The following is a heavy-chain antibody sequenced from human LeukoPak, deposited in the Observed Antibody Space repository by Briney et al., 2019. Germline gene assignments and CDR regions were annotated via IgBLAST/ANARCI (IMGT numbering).Heavy chain of an antibody. CDR3: ARHSGYSSSWCYYGMDV. D-gene: IGHD6-13*01. J-gene: IGHJ6*02. CDR2: IYYSGST. V-gene: IGHV4-39*01. Sequence: SETLSLTCTVSGGSISSSSYYWGWIRQPPGKGLEWIGSIYYSGSTYYNPSLKSRVTISVDTSKNQFSLKLSSVTAADTAVYYCARHSGYSSSWCYYGMDVWGQGTTVTVSS. CDR1: GGSISSSSYY.